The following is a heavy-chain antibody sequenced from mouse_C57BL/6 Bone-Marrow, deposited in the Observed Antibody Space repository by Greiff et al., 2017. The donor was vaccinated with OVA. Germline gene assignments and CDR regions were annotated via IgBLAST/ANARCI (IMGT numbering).Heavy chain of an antibody. Sequence: EVQRVESGGGLVKPGGSLKHSCAASGFTFSSYAMSWVRQTPEKRLEWVATISDGGSYTYYPDNVKGRFTISRDNAKNNLYLQMSHLKSEDTAMYYCARDRTRPMDYWGQGTSVTVSS. CDR3: ARDRTRPMDY. CDR1: GFTFSSYA. J-gene: IGHJ4*01. V-gene: IGHV5-4*01. CDR2: ISDGGSYT.